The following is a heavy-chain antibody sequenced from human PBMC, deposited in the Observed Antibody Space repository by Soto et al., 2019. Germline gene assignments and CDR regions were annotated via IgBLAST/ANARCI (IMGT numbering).Heavy chain of an antibody. CDR2: HHSDST. J-gene: IGHJ4*02. Sequence: QVQLQESGPGLVKPSETLSLTCTVSGGSMRGQHWSWIRQPPGKGLEWIGHHSDSTNYNPSLKSRXTISTATSKNQFSLKLSSVTAADTAVYYCATYTVGEGGRGYWGQGTLVTVSS. V-gene: IGHV4-4*09. D-gene: IGHD3-16*01. CDR3: ATYTVGEGGRGY. CDR1: GGSMRGQH.